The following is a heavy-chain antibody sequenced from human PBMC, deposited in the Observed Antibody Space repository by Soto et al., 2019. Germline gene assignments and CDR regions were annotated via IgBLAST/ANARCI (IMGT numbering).Heavy chain of an antibody. Sequence: SETLSLTCTVSGDSISSYYWSWIRQPPGKGLEWIGYISYSGSTNYNPSLKSRVTISVDTSKNQFSLKLSSVTAADTAVYYCARRNYDILKGDWFDPWGQGTLVTVS. CDR1: GDSISSYY. D-gene: IGHD3-9*01. CDR3: ARRNYDILKGDWFDP. J-gene: IGHJ5*02. V-gene: IGHV4-59*08. CDR2: ISYSGST.